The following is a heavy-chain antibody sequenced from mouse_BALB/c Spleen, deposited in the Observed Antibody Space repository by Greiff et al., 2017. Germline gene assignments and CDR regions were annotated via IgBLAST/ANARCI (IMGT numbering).Heavy chain of an antibody. J-gene: IGHJ2*01. CDR2: ISSGSSTI. V-gene: IGHV5-17*02. CDR1: GFTFSSFG. D-gene: IGHD2-3*01. CDR3: ARGIYDGSFDY. Sequence: EVKLVESGGGLVQPGGSLKLSCAASGFTFSSFGMHWVRQAPEKGLEWVAYISSGSSTIYYADTVKGRFTISRDNPKNTLFLQMTSLRSEDTAMYYCARGIYDGSFDYWGQGTTLTVSS.